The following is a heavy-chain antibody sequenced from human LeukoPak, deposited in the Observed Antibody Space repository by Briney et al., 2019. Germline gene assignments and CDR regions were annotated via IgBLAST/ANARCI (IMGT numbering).Heavy chain of an antibody. CDR2: IHSAGNT. CDR3: ASSSGSSNWFDP. Sequence: GRSLRLSCAASGFTVSTNYVTWVRQAPGKGLEWISIIHSAGNTYYADSVKGRLTISRDNSKNTLYLQMNSLTAEDTAVYYCASSSGSSNWFDPWGQGTLVTVSS. V-gene: IGHV3-53*01. CDR1: GFTVSTNY. D-gene: IGHD3-22*01. J-gene: IGHJ5*02.